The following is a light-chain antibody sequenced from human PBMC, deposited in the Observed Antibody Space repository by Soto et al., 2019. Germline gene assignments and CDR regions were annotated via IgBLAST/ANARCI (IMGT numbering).Light chain of an antibody. J-gene: IGKJ1*01. Sequence: VLTQSPGTLSLSPGERATLSCRASQSVSSTYLAWYQQKPGQAPRLLIYGASSRATGIPDRFSGSGSGTDFTLTISRLEPEDCAVYYCQQFGSSPRTFGEGTKVEI. CDR3: QQFGSSPRT. CDR1: QSVSSTY. CDR2: GAS. V-gene: IGKV3-20*01.